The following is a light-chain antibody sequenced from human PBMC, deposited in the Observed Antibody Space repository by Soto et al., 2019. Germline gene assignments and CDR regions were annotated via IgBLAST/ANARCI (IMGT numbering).Light chain of an antibody. Sequence: EIVLTQSPGTLSLSPGERATLSCRASQSVTSSYLAWYQQKPGQAPRLLIYGASSRATGIPDRFSGSGSGTDCSLTIGRLEPEDFALYYCQQYGSSPWTFGQGTKVEIK. CDR1: QSVTSSY. CDR2: GAS. J-gene: IGKJ1*01. CDR3: QQYGSSPWT. V-gene: IGKV3-20*01.